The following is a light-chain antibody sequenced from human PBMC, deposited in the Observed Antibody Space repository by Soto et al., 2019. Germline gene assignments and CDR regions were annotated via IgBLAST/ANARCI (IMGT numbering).Light chain of an antibody. CDR2: KAS. V-gene: IGKV1-5*03. J-gene: IGKJ1*01. CDR3: QQYSIYSRT. Sequence: DIQMTQSPSTLSASVGDRVTITCRASQSISTWLAWYQQKPGEAPNLLISKASTLRSGVPSRFSGSGSGTEFTLTISSLQPDDFATYYCQQYSIYSRTFGQGTKVELK. CDR1: QSISTW.